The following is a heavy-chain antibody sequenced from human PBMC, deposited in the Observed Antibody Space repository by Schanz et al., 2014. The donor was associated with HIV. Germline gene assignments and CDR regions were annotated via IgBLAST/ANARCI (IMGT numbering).Heavy chain of an antibody. CDR3: ANSGYCTSGICYTRGNGMDV. Sequence: ESGGGVVQPGRSLRLSCAASGFTFSSYGMHWVRQAPGKGLEWVAASWYDGNTEYYADSVKGRFTISRDNAKNSLYLQMNSLRAEDTAVYYCANSGYCTSGICYTRGNGMDVWGQGTTVTVSS. D-gene: IGHD2-8*01. J-gene: IGHJ6*02. CDR1: GFTFSSYG. V-gene: IGHV3-33*03. CDR2: SWYDGNTE.